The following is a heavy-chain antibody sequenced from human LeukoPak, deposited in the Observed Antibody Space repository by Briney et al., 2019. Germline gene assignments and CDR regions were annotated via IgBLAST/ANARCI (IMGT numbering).Heavy chain of an antibody. CDR3: AKAKGVYYDILTGYYPFDY. J-gene: IGHJ4*02. Sequence: GGSLRLSCAASRFTFRSYALSWVRQAPGKGLEWVSGISGSGGSTYYADSVKGQFTISRDNSKNTLYLQMNNLRAEDTAVYYCAKAKGVYYDILTGYYPFDYWGQGTLVTVSS. CDR1: RFTFRSYA. V-gene: IGHV3-23*01. D-gene: IGHD3-9*01. CDR2: ISGSGGST.